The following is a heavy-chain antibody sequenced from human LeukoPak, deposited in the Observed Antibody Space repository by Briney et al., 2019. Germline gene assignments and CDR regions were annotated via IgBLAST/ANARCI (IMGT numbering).Heavy chain of an antibody. J-gene: IGHJ5*02. CDR1: GGSFSGYY. V-gene: IGHV4-34*01. D-gene: IGHD3-10*01. CDR2: INHSGST. CDR3: ARGVRYGSGSYRAKNWFDP. Sequence: PSETLSLTCAVYGGSFSGYYWSWIRQPPGKGLEWIGEINHSGSTNYNPSLKSRVTISGDTSKNQFSLKLSSVTAADTAVYYCARGVRYGSGSYRAKNWFDPWGQGTLVTVSS.